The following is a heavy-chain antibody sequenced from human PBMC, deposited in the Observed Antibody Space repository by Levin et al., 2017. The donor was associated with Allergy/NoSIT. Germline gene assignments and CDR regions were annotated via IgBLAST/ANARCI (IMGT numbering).Heavy chain of an antibody. CDR3: ARGTVYGSGVRSFDY. CDR2: IYYSGST. D-gene: IGHD3-10*01. CDR1: GGSIRSSY. J-gene: IGHJ4*02. Sequence: SQTLSLPCTVSGGSIRSSYWSWIRQPPGKGLEWIGYIYYSGSTNYNPSLKSRVTISVDTSKNQFSLKLSSVTAADTAVYYCARGTVYGSGVRSFDYWGQGTLVTVSS. V-gene: IGHV4-59*01.